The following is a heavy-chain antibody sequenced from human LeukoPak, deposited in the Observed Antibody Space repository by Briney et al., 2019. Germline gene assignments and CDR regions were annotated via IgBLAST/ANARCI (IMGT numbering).Heavy chain of an antibody. Sequence: PGRSLRLSCAASGFTFSSYGMHWVRQAPGKGLEGVAVIWYDGSNKYYADSVKGRFTISRDNSKNTLYLQMNSLRAEDTAVYYCARADYQLLSPSYNWFDPWGQGTLVTVSS. CDR3: ARADYQLLSPSYNWFDP. CDR1: GFTFSSYG. V-gene: IGHV3-33*01. J-gene: IGHJ5*02. D-gene: IGHD2-2*01. CDR2: IWYDGSNK.